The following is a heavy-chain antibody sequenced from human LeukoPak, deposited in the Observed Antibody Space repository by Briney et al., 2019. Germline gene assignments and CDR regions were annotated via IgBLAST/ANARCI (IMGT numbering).Heavy chain of an antibody. D-gene: IGHD6-25*01. CDR2: ISWNSGSI. Sequence: GGSLRLSCVASGFTFDDYAIHWVRQAPGKGLEWVSGISWNSGSIDYADSVKGRFTISRDNAKNSLFLQMDSLRTEDTALYYCAKDMRRLETNYYYGMDVWGQGTTVTVSS. J-gene: IGHJ6*02. CDR1: GFTFDDYA. CDR3: AKDMRRLETNYYYGMDV. V-gene: IGHV3-9*01.